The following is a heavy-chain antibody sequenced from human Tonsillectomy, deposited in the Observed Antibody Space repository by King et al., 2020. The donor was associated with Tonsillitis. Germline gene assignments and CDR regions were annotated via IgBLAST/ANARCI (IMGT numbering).Heavy chain of an antibody. CDR1: GYTFTGYF. D-gene: IGHD6-19*01. V-gene: IGHV1-2*02. CDR2: INPDSGGT. CDR3: ARVMGQWPHRAYDY. J-gene: IGHJ4*02. Sequence: QLVQSGAEVKKPGASVNVSCKASGYTFTGYFLHWVRQAPGQGFQWMGWINPDSGGTKYAQSLQGRVAMARDTSSSIVYMYLSGLTSDDTAVYYCARVMGQWPHRAYDYWGQGTLVTVSS.